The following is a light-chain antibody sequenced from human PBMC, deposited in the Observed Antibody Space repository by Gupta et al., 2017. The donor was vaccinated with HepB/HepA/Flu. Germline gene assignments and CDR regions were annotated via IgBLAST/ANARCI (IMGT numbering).Light chain of an antibody. J-gene: IGLJ1*01. CDR1: NIGSKS. V-gene: IGLV3-21*03. CDR2: DDT. Sequence: SYVLTQPPSVSVAPGKTARITCGGNNIGSKSMHWYQQKPGQAPVLVVYDDTDRPSGIPERFSGSSSGNTATLTINRVEAGDEADYYCQVWDTSSDHHVFGTGIKVTVL. CDR3: QVWDTSSDHHV.